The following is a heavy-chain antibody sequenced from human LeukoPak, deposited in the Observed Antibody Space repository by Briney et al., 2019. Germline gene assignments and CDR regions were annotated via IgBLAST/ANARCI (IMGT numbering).Heavy chain of an antibody. CDR3: VRDRTYYYESSGYYDAFDI. Sequence: GGSLRLSCAASGFTLSADWMGWVRQAPGKGLEWVANIRPDGNERNYVDSVKGQFTISRDNAKNSLSLQMNSLRAEDTALYYCVRDRTYYYESSGYYDAFDIWGQGTMVTVSS. CDR2: IRPDGNER. J-gene: IGHJ3*02. CDR1: GFTLSADW. V-gene: IGHV3-7*01. D-gene: IGHD3-22*01.